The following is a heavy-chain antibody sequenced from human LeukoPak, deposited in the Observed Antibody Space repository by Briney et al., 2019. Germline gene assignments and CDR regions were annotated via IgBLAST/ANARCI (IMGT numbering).Heavy chain of an antibody. Sequence: GGSLRLSCAASGFAVSSNYMSWVRQAPGKGLEWVSVIYSGGSTYYADSVKGRFTISRDNSKNTLYLQMNSLRAEDTAVYYCARDPDSSSWSPHFVYWGQGTLVTVSS. D-gene: IGHD6-13*01. J-gene: IGHJ4*02. CDR2: IYSGGST. CDR1: GFAVSSNY. CDR3: ARDPDSSSWSPHFVY. V-gene: IGHV3-66*01.